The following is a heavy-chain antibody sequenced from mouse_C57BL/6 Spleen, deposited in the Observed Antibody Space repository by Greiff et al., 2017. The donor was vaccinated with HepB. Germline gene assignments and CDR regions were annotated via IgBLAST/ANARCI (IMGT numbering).Heavy chain of an antibody. CDR2: IWGVGST. CDR1: GFSLTSYG. V-gene: IGHV2-6*01. D-gene: IGHD3-2*02. CDR3: ARGDSSGYRVAY. Sequence: VQVVESGPGLVAPSQSLSITCTVSGFSLTSYGVDWVRQSPGKGLEWLGVIWGVGSTNYNSALKSRLSISKDNSKSQVFLKMNSLQTDDTAMYYCARGDSSGYRVAYWGQGTLVTVSA. J-gene: IGHJ3*01.